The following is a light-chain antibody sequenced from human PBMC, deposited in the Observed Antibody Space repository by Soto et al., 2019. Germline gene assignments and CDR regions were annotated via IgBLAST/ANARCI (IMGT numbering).Light chain of an antibody. CDR3: QQYGSSPPFT. J-gene: IGKJ1*01. CDR2: GAS. Sequence: SVLTQSPGTLSFSPGEIATLSCSSIQSVSSSYLAWYQQKPGQAPRLLIYGASSRATGIPDRFGGSGSGTDFTLTISRLEPEDFAVYYCQQYGSSPPFTFGQGTKVDIK. CDR1: QSVSSSY. V-gene: IGKV3-20*01.